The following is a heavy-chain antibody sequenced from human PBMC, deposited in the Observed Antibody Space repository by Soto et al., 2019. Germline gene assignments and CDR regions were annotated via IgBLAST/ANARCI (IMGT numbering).Heavy chain of an antibody. D-gene: IGHD5-18*01. CDR3: ARGSYVDTDYYGMDV. CDR1: GGSISSYY. J-gene: IGHJ6*02. V-gene: IGHV4-59*01. CDR2: IYYSGST. Sequence: SETLSLTCTVSGGSISSYYWSWIRQPPGKGLEWIGYIYYSGSTNYNPSLKSRVTISVDTSKNQFSLKLSSVTAADTAVYYCARGSYVDTDYYGMDVWGQGTPVTVSS.